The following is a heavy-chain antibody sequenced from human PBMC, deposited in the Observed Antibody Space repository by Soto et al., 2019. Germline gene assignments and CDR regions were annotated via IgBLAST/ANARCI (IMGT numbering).Heavy chain of an antibody. J-gene: IGHJ6*02. CDR1: GGSISSGGYY. D-gene: IGHD3-10*01. Sequence: QVQLQESGPGLVKPSQTLSLTCTVSGGSISSGGYYWSWIRQHPGKGLAWIGYIYYSGSTYYNPSLKSRVTISVDTSKNQFSLRLSSVTAADTAVYYCARDWAYGSGCYYNEYYYYGMDVWGQGTTVTVSS. CDR3: ARDWAYGSGCYYNEYYYYGMDV. V-gene: IGHV4-31*03. CDR2: IYYSGST.